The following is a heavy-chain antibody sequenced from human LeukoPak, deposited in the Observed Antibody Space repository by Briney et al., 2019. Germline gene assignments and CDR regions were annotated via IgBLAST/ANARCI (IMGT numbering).Heavy chain of an antibody. CDR1: GGSISSGGYY. Sequence: SETLSLTCTVSGGSISSGGYYWSWIRQHPGKGLEWIGYICYSGSTYYNPSLKSRVTISVDTSKNQFSLKLSSVTAADTAVYYCARGGAAAGNFVYWGQGTLVTVSS. CDR2: ICYSGST. CDR3: ARGGAAAGNFVY. J-gene: IGHJ4*02. D-gene: IGHD6-13*01. V-gene: IGHV4-31*03.